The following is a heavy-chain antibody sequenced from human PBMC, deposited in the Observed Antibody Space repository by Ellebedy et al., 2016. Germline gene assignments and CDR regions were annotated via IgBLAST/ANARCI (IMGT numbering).Heavy chain of an antibody. CDR3: ATAISRITIFGVVIQGGSWFDP. CDR2: FDPEDGET. CDR1: GYTLTELS. D-gene: IGHD3-3*01. Sequence: ASVKASCKVSGYTLTELSMHWVRQAPGKGLEWMGGFDPEDGETIYAQKFQGRVTMTEDTSTDTAYMELSSLRSEDTAVYYCATAISRITIFGVVIQGGSWFDPWGQGTLVTVSS. J-gene: IGHJ5*02. V-gene: IGHV1-24*01.